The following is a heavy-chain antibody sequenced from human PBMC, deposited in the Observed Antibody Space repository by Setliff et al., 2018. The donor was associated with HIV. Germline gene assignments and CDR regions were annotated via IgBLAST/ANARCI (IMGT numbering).Heavy chain of an antibody. Sequence: GGSLRLSCAASGFTFSTYAMAWVRQAPGKGLEWVSTIYSDGSTYYADSVKGRFTISRDNFENTLYLQMNSLRAEDTAVYYCAKGTSYGSGSFDYWGQGTLVTVSS. CDR3: AKGTSYGSGSFDY. J-gene: IGHJ4*02. D-gene: IGHD3-10*01. CDR1: GFTFSTYA. V-gene: IGHV3-23*05. CDR2: IYSDGST.